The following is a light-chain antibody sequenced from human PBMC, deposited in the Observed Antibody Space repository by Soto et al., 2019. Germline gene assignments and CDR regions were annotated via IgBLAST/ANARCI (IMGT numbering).Light chain of an antibody. Sequence: QSVLTQPASVSGSPGQSITISCTGTSSDVESYDYVSWYQQHPGRAPKLMISEVSHRPSGIYDRFSGSKSGNTASLTISGLQAEDEADYYCCSYTSRNTWVFGGGTQLTVL. J-gene: IGLJ7*01. CDR3: CSYTSRNTWV. CDR2: EVS. V-gene: IGLV2-14*01. CDR1: SSDVESYDY.